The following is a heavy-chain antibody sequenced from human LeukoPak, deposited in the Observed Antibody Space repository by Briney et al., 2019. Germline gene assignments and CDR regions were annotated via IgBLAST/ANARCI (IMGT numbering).Heavy chain of an antibody. J-gene: IGHJ6*02. Sequence: GGSLRLSCAASGFTFSSYVMSWVRQAPGKGLEWVSAISGSGGSTYYADSVKGRFTISRDNSKNTLYLQMNSLRAEDTAVYYCARDYGDYGAGSHKYYYYGMDVWGQGTTVTVSS. CDR1: GFTFSSYV. CDR2: ISGSGGST. D-gene: IGHD4-17*01. CDR3: ARDYGDYGAGSHKYYYYGMDV. V-gene: IGHV3-23*01.